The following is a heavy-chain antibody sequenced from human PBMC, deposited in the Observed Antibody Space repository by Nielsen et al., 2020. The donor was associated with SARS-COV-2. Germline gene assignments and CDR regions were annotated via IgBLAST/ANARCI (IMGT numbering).Heavy chain of an antibody. CDR2: ISYDGSNK. CDR1: GFTFSTYG. V-gene: IGHV3-30*18. D-gene: IGHD2-15*01. CDR3: AKDWTAIVVVPSGGVDY. Sequence: GGSLRLSCAASGFTFSTYGMHWVRQAPGKGPEWVAAISYDGSNKYYVDSVKGRFTISRDNSKNTLYLQMSSLREEDTAVYYCAKDWTAIVVVPSGGVDYWGQGTQVTVSS. J-gene: IGHJ4*02.